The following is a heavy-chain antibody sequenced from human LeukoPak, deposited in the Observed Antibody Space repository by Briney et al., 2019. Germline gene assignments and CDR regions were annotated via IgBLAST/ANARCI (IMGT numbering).Heavy chain of an antibody. V-gene: IGHV3-73*01. D-gene: IGHD2-2*01. CDR2: IRSKANSYAT. J-gene: IGHJ6*04. CDR3: ARYCSSTSCFQSGGHYYGMDV. CDR1: GFTFSDSA. Sequence: LSGGSLRLSCAASGFTFSDSAMHWVRQASGKGLEWVGRIRSKANSYATAYAASVEGRFIISRDDSKNTVYLQMNSLKTDDTAVYYCARYCSSTSCFQSGGHYYGMDVWGKGTTVTVSS.